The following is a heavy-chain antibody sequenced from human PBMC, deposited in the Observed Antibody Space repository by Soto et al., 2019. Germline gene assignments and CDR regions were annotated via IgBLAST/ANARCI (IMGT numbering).Heavy chain of an antibody. D-gene: IGHD2-15*01. Sequence: SETLSLTCTVSGGSISSGGYYWSWIRQHPGKGLEWIGYIYYSGSTYYNPSLKSRVTISVDTSKNQFSLKLSSVTAADTAVYYCARARYCSGGSCYWGNAFDIWGQGTMVTVSS. J-gene: IGHJ3*02. CDR3: ARARYCSGGSCYWGNAFDI. CDR2: IYYSGST. CDR1: GGSISSGGYY. V-gene: IGHV4-31*03.